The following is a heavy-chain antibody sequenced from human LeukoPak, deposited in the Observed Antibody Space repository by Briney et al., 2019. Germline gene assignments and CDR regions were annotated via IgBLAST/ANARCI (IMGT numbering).Heavy chain of an antibody. CDR2: IYYSGST. J-gene: IGHJ4*02. CDR3: ASTKLGYSSGWH. Sequence: SETLSLTCPVSGGSISSSYSWGWIRQPPGKGLEWIGNIYYSGSTYYNSSLKSRVTISVDTSKNQFSLNLSSVTASDTAIYYCASTKLGYSSGWHWGQGTLVTVSS. V-gene: IGHV4-39*01. CDR1: GGSISSSYS. D-gene: IGHD6-19*01.